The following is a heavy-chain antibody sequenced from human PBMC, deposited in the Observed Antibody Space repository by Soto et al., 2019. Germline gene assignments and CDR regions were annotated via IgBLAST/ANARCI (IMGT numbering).Heavy chain of an antibody. CDR3: ARRLYGDYDY. J-gene: IGHJ4*02. CDR1: GYSFTTSG. D-gene: IGHD4-17*01. V-gene: IGHV1-18*01. CDR2: ISTYNGNT. Sequence: QAQLVQSGAEVKEPGASVKVSCKASGYSFTTSGITWVRQAPGQGLEWMGWISTYNGNTNYAQKLQDRVTLTTDTSTSTAYMELRSLTSDDTAVYYCARRLYGDYDYWGQVTLFTVSS.